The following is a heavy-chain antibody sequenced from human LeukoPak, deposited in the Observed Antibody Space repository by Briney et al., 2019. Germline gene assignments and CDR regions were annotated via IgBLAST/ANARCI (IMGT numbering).Heavy chain of an antibody. CDR2: IIPIFGTA. V-gene: IGHV1-69*06. CDR1: GGTFSSYA. Sequence: SVKVSCKASGGTFSSYAISWVRQAPGQGLEWMGGIIPIFGTANYAQKFQGRVTMTEDTSTDTAYMELSSLRSEDTAVYYCATGPFRGRFGERPFDYWGQGTLVTVSS. CDR3: ATGPFRGRFGERPFDY. J-gene: IGHJ4*02. D-gene: IGHD3-10*01.